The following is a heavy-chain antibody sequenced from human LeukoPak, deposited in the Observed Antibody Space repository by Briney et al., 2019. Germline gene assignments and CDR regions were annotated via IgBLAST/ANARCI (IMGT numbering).Heavy chain of an antibody. CDR1: GFTFGSYA. CDR3: AKDGGDSGYDFGFDY. J-gene: IGHJ4*02. Sequence: GGSLRLSCAASGFTFGSYAMSWVRQAPGKGLEWVSAISGSGGSTYYADSVKGRFTISRDNSKNTLYLQMNSLRAEDTAVYYCAKDGGDSGYDFGFDYWGQGTLVTVSS. V-gene: IGHV3-23*01. D-gene: IGHD5-12*01. CDR2: ISGSGGST.